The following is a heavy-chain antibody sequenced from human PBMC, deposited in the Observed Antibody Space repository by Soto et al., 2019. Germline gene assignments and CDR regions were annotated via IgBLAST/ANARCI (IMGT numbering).Heavy chain of an antibody. CDR3: ARAPGAVNSYAGVDV. V-gene: IGHV3-11*05. CDR1: GFIFSDYY. Sequence: PEGSLRLSCVASGFIFSDYYMAWIRRAPGKGLEWVSYISDGGSYTNHGNSVRGRVSVSRDDARNSLYLQIKNLRVEDTGVYYCARAPGAVNSYAGVDVWGQGTTVTVSS. J-gene: IGHJ6*02. CDR2: ISDGGSYT. D-gene: IGHD6-19*01.